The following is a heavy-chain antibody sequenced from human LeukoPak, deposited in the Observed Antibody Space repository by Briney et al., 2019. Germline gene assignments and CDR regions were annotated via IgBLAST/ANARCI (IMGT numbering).Heavy chain of an antibody. CDR2: VNPSSGGT. CDR3: ARGDIHDCSGDTCSDGFDI. Sequence: ASVTVSCKASGYTFTRNYIHCVRQAPGQGLEWMGIVNPSSGGTTYAQKFQGRVTMTRDTSTSTVYMELSSLRSDDTALYYCARGDIHDCSGDTCSDGFDIWGQGTMVTVSS. J-gene: IGHJ3*02. V-gene: IGHV1-46*01. CDR1: GYTFTRNY. D-gene: IGHD2-15*01.